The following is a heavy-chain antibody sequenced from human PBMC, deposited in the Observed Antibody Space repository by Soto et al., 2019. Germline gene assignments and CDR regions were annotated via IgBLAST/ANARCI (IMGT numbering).Heavy chain of an antibody. J-gene: IGHJ4*02. CDR3: ALPYYYDSSGYVDY. V-gene: IGHV3-48*02. Sequence: PGGSLRLSCAASGFTFSSYSMNWVRQAPGKGLEWVSYISSSSSTIYYADSVKGRFTISRDNAKNSLYLQMNSLRDEDTAVYYCALPYYYDSSGYVDYWGQGTLVTVSS. CDR2: ISSSSSTI. CDR1: GFTFSSYS. D-gene: IGHD3-22*01.